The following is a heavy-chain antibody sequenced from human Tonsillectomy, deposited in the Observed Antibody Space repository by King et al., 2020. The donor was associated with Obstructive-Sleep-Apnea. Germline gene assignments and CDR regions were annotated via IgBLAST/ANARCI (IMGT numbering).Heavy chain of an antibody. J-gene: IGHJ4*02. CDR3: ARDLGTYYFDY. CDR1: GGSISSYY. Sequence: LQLQESGPGLVKPSETLSLTCTVSGGSISSYYWSWIRQPPGKGLEWIGYIYYSGSTNYNPSLKSRVTISVDTSKNQFSLKLSSVTAADTAVYYCARDLGTYYFDYWGQGTLVTVSS. D-gene: IGHD1-1*01. V-gene: IGHV4-59*01. CDR2: IYYSGST.